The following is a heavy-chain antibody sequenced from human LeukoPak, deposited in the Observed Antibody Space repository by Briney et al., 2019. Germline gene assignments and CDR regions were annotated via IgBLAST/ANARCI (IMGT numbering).Heavy chain of an antibody. CDR3: AREGSIAAP. J-gene: IGHJ5*02. CDR1: GGSISSGGYY. Sequence: KPSETLSLTCTVSGGSISSGGYYWSWIRQPPGKGLEWIGYIYNSGSTYYNPSLKSRVTISGDRSKNQFSLKLSSVTAADTAVYYCAREGSIAAPWGQGTLVTVSS. V-gene: IGHV4-30-2*01. D-gene: IGHD6-6*01. CDR2: IYNSGST.